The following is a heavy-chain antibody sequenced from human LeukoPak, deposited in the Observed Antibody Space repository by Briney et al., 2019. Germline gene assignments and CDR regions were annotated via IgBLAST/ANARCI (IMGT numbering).Heavy chain of an antibody. CDR2: IYYSGST. CDR3: ARNRPAFGEGNP. CDR1: GGSISTSTYY. V-gene: IGHV4-39*07. Sequence: KTSETLSLTCTVSGGSISTSTYYWGWIRQPPGKGLEWIGSIYYSGSTYYNPSLKSRVTISVDTSKNQFSLKLRSVTAADTAVYYCARNRPAFGEGNPWSQGTLVTVSS. J-gene: IGHJ5*02. D-gene: IGHD3-10*01.